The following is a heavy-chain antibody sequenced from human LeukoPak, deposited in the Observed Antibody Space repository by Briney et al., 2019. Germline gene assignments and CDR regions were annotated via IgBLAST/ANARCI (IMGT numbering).Heavy chain of an antibody. J-gene: IGHJ3*02. V-gene: IGHV3-7*01. CDR3: ARDLPSGSYFWGASYAFDI. Sequence: PGGSLRLSCAASGFTFSSYWMSWVRQAPGKGLEWVANIKQDGSEKYYVDSVKGRFTISRDNAKNSLYLQMNSLRAEDTAVYYCARDLPSGSYFWGASYAFDIWGQGTMVTVSS. CDR2: IKQDGSEK. CDR1: GFTFSSYW. D-gene: IGHD1-26*01.